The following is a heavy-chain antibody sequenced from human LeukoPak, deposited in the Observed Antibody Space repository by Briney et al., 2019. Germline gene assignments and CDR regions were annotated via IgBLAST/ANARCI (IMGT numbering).Heavy chain of an antibody. V-gene: IGHV3-49*04. D-gene: IGHD3-22*01. CDR3: LSRGGDSGGYYHYFFDN. CDR2: IRSKIYGGTT. Sequence: GGSLRLSCTGSGFTFEDYAMSWARQAPGKGLEWVGLIRSKIYGGTTEYAASLKDRFTISRDDSKSVAYLQINSLKMEDTAVYYCLSRGGDSGGYYHYFFDNWGQGTLVTVSS. J-gene: IGHJ4*02. CDR1: GFTFEDYA.